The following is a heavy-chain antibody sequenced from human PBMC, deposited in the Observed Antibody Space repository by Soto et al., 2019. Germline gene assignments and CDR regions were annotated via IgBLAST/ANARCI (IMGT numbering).Heavy chain of an antibody. CDR2: IYYTGST. CDR1: GGSINNHY. CDR3: TRANYFDY. V-gene: IGHV4-59*08. D-gene: IGHD2-8*01. Sequence: XXTLSLPCTVSGGSINNHYWRWFRQPPGMGLEWIGDIYYTGSTNYSPSLKGRVTISVDTSQNNFSLRLISVTAADTAVYYCTRANYFDYWGQGTLVTVSS. J-gene: IGHJ4*02.